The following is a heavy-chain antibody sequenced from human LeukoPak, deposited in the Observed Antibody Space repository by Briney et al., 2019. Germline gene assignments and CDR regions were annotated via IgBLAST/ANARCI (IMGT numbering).Heavy chain of an antibody. Sequence: TSETLSLTCTVSGGSISSGSYYWSWIRQPAGKGLEWIGRIYTSGSTNYNPSLKSRVTISVDTSKNQFSLKLSSVTAADTAVYYCARRGLGARNWFDPWGQGTLVTVSS. J-gene: IGHJ5*02. CDR2: IYTSGST. CDR3: ARRGLGARNWFDP. CDR1: GGSISSGSYY. D-gene: IGHD3-16*01. V-gene: IGHV4-61*02.